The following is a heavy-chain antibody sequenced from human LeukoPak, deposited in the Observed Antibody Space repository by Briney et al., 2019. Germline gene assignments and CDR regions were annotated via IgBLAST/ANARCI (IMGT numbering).Heavy chain of an antibody. CDR3: ARVNVDTYYYYYMDV. J-gene: IGHJ6*03. D-gene: IGHD5-18*01. Sequence: SETLSLTCTVSGGSISSHYWSWIRQPPGKGLEWIGYIYYSGSTNYNPSLKSRVTISVDTSKNQFSLKLSSVTAADTAVYYCARVNVDTYYYYYMDVWGKGTTVTVSS. V-gene: IGHV4-59*11. CDR2: IYYSGST. CDR1: GGSISSHY.